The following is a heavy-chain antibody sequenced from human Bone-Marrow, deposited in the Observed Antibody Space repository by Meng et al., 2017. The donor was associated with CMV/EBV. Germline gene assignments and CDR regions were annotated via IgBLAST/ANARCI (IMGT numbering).Heavy chain of an antibody. V-gene: IGHV1-69*10. D-gene: IGHD6-13*01. J-gene: IGHJ6*02. Sequence: SVKVSCKASGGTFSSYAIRWVRQAPGQGLEWMGGIIPIRGIANYAQKFQGRVTITTDKSTSTAYMELSSLRSEDTAVYYCSRDTAAAGALYYYYGVGVWGQGTTVTVSS. CDR1: GGTFSSYA. CDR2: IIPIRGIA. CDR3: SRDTAAAGALYYYYGVGV.